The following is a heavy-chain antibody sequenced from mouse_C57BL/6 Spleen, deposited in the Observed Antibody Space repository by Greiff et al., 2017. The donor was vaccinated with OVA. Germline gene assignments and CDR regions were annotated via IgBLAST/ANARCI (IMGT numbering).Heavy chain of an antibody. CDR1: GYTFTSYW. CDR2: IHPSDSDT. V-gene: IGHV1-74*01. CDR3: AINKGLYGNYGDY. Sequence: VQLQQPGAELVKPGASVKVSCKASGYTFTSYWMHWVKQRPGQGLEWIGRIHPSDSDTNYNQKFKDKATLTVDKSSSTAYMQLSSLTSEDSAVYYCAINKGLYGNYGDYWGQGTTLTVSS. J-gene: IGHJ2*01. D-gene: IGHD2-1*01.